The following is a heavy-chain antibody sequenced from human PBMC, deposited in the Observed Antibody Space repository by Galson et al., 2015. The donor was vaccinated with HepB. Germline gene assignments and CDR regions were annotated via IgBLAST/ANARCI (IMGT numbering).Heavy chain of an antibody. CDR2: IKSKTDGGTT. V-gene: IGHV3-15*01. Sequence: SLRLSCAASGFTFSNAWMSWVRQAPGKGLEWVGRIKSKTDGGTTDYAAPVKGRFTISRDDSKNTLYLQMNSLKTEDTTVYYCTTDPPAPGIAAAEAGNGYYYYMDVWGKGTTVTVSS. CDR1: GFTFSNAW. D-gene: IGHD6-13*01. CDR3: TTDPPAPGIAAAEAGNGYYYYMDV. J-gene: IGHJ6*03.